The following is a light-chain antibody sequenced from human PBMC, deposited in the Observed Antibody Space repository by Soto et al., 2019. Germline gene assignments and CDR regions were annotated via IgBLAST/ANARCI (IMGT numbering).Light chain of an antibody. Sequence: QSALNQPASVSGSPGQSITISCIGTSSDVGGYNYVSWYQQHPGKAPKLMIYEVSNRPSGVSTRFSASKSGNTASLTISGLQAEDEADYYCTSYISSSTVVFGGGTKLTVL. CDR3: TSYISSSTVV. CDR2: EVS. V-gene: IGLV2-14*01. CDR1: SSDVGGYNY. J-gene: IGLJ2*01.